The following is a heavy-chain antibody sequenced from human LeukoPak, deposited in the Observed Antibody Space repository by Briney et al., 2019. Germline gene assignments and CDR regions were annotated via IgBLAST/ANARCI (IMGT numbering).Heavy chain of an antibody. CDR1: GGSISSYY. CDR3: ARGGYCSGGSCYKYYYGMDV. J-gene: IGHJ6*02. V-gene: IGHV4-59*01. CDR2: IYYSGST. D-gene: IGHD2-15*01. Sequence: SETLSLTCTVSGGSISSYYWSWIRQPPGKGLEWIGYIYYSGSTNYNPSLKSRVTISVDTSKNQFSLKLSSVTAADTAVYYCARGGYCSGGSCYKYYYGMDVRGQGTTVTVSS.